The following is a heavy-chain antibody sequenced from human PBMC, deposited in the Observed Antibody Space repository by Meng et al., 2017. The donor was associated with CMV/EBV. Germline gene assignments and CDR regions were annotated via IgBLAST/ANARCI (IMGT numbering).Heavy chain of an antibody. CDR2: ISAYNGNT. D-gene: IGHD2-2*01. CDR3: ATSARTGIVVVPAAYDY. V-gene: IGHV1-18*01. Sequence: ASVKVSCKASGYTFTSYGISWVRQAPGQGLEWMGWISAYNGNTNYAQKLQGRVTMTTDTSTSTAYMELRSLRSDVTAVYYCATSARTGIVVVPAAYDYWGQGTLVTVSS. J-gene: IGHJ4*02. CDR1: GYTFTSYG.